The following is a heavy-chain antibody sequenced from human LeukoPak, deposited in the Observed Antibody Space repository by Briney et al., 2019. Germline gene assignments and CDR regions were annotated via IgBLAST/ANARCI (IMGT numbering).Heavy chain of an antibody. J-gene: IGHJ4*02. V-gene: IGHV3-23*01. CDR2: VTGSGGST. Sequence: GGSLRLSCAASGFTFKNYAMSWVRQAPGKGLEWVSSVTGSGGSTNYADSVKGRLTISRDNSKNTLYPQMNSLRAEDTAIYYCAKDCQWLPSFPDCWGQGTLVTVSS. CDR1: GFTFKNYA. D-gene: IGHD6-19*01. CDR3: AKDCQWLPSFPDC.